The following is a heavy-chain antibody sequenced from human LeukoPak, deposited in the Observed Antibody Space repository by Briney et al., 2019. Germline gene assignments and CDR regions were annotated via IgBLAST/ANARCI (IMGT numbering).Heavy chain of an antibody. J-gene: IGHJ4*02. CDR1: GFTFSSYW. CDR2: ISGSGGST. Sequence: GGSLRLSCAASGFTFSSYWMHWVRQAPGKGLEWVSAISGSGGSTYYADSVKGRFTISRDNSKNTLYLQMNSLRAEDTAVYYCAKGACSSTSCHVDYWGQGTLVTVSS. D-gene: IGHD2-2*01. CDR3: AKGACSSTSCHVDY. V-gene: IGHV3-23*01.